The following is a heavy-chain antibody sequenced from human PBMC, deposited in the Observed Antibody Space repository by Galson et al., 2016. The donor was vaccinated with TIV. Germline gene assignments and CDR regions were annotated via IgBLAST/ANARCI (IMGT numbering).Heavy chain of an antibody. CDR2: IGASGRIS. CDR1: GFTFGDFY. CDR3: ARDCSSSNCYTDLIYFDS. D-gene: IGHD2-2*01. Sequence: SLRLSCAASGFTFGDFYMSWVRQAPGKGLEWISYIGASGRISYYADSVKGRFTISRDNAKNSLYLQMNGLRVEDTAVYYCARDCSSSNCYTDLIYFDSWGQGVLVTVSS. V-gene: IGHV3-11*01. J-gene: IGHJ4*02.